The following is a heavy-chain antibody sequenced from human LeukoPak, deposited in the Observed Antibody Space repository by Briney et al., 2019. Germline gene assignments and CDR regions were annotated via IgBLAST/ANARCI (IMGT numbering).Heavy chain of an antibody. Sequence: ASVKVSCKASGYTFTCYYMHWVRQAPGQGLEWMGIINPSGGSTSYAQKFQGRVTMTRDMSTSTVYMELSSLRSEDTAVYYCARDRVGASKIDYWGQGTLVTVSS. CDR3: ARDRVGASKIDY. CDR1: GYTFTCYY. V-gene: IGHV1-46*01. D-gene: IGHD1-26*01. J-gene: IGHJ4*02. CDR2: INPSGGST.